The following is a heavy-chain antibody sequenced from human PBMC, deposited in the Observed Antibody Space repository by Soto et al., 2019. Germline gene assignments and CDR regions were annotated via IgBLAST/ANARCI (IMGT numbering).Heavy chain of an antibody. CDR3: AKVNRYYYDSGGYLDY. CDR2: ISGSGGST. J-gene: IGHJ4*02. CDR1: GVTFSSYA. Sequence: GSLRLSWAASGVTFSSYAISWVLQAPGEGLECVSVISGSGGSTYYAEFVKGRFTISRDNSKRTLYLQINSLRADDTAVYYCAKVNRYYYDSGGYLDYWGQGTLVTVSS. V-gene: IGHV3-23*01. D-gene: IGHD3-22*01.